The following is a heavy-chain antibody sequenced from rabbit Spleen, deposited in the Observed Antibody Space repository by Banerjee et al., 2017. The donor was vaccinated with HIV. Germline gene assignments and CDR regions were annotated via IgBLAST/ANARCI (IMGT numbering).Heavy chain of an antibody. CDR2: IDTGSSGFT. J-gene: IGHJ6*01. CDR1: GFTISSSYW. Sequence: QSLEESGGDLVKPGASLTLTCTASGFTISSSYWMCWVRQAPGKGLEWIACIDTGSSGFTYFATWAKGRFTCSKTSSTTVTLQMTRLTAADTATYFCARDTSSSFSSYGMDLWGPGTLVTVS. D-gene: IGHD1-1*01. CDR3: ARDTSSSFSSYGMDL. V-gene: IGHV1S40*01.